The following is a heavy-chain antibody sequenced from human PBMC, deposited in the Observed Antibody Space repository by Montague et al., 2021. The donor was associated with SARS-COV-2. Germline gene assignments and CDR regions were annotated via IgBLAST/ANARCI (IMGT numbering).Heavy chain of an antibody. CDR2: INHSGST. J-gene: IGHJ4*01. D-gene: IGHD6-19*01. Sequence: SETLSLTCAVYGGSFSGYHWSWIRQPPGKGLEWIGEINHSGSTNYNPSLKSRVTISVDTSKNQFSLKLSSVTAADTAVYYCARGDGQWLVIDPAYSFDYWGQGTLVTVSS. CDR1: GGSFSGYH. CDR3: ARGDGQWLVIDPAYSFDY. V-gene: IGHV4-34*01.